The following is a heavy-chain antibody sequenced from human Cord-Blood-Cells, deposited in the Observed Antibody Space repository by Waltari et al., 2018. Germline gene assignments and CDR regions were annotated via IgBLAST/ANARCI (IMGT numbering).Heavy chain of an antibody. Sequence: QVQLVQAGAEVNEPGPATKGSCKGAGWTFTGDCMQWVRQAPGQGLEWMGWINPNSGGTNYAQKFQGWVTMTRDTSISTAYMELSRLRSDDTAVYYCARFIAAAGTGAFDIWGQGTMVTVSS. J-gene: IGHJ3*02. V-gene: IGHV1-2*04. D-gene: IGHD6-13*01. CDR3: ARFIAAAGTGAFDI. CDR2: INPNSGGT. CDR1: GWTFTGDC.